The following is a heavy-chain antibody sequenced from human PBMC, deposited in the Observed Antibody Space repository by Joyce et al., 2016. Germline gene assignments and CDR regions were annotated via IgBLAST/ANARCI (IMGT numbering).Heavy chain of an antibody. J-gene: IGHJ6*02. CDR1: GFTVGGKY. V-gene: IGHV3-66*02. CDR3: ARDSVGRNYYYGMDV. CDR2: IYGGDIT. Sequence: EVQLVESGGGLVQPGGSLRLSCAASGFTVGGKYMSWVRQAPGKGLECVSVIYGGDITYYADSVKGRCTISRDKSKNTLYLQMNSLRAEDTAVYYCARDSVGRNYYYGMDVWGQGTTVTVSS. D-gene: IGHD1-14*01.